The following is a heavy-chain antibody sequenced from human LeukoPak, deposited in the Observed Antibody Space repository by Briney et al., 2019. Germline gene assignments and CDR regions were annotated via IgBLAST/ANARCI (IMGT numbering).Heavy chain of an antibody. CDR1: GGSIGSYY. CDR2: IYYSGST. D-gene: IGHD1-26*01. CDR3: ARGGANFDY. V-gene: IGHV4-59*01. J-gene: IGHJ4*02. Sequence: PSETLSLTCTVSGGSIGSYYWSWIRQPPGKGLEWIGYIYYSGSTNYNPSLKSRVTISVKTSKNQFSLKLSSVTAADTAVYYCARGGANFDYWGQGTLVTVSS.